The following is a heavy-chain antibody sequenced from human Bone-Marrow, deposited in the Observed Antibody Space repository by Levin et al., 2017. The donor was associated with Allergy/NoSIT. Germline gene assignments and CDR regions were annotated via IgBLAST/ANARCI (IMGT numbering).Heavy chain of an antibody. V-gene: IGHV3-74*01. CDR3: ARCNTETTPGSAFATAMYFDY. J-gene: IGHJ4*02. Sequence: PGGSLRLSCAASGFTFSSYWMHWVRQAPGKGLVWVSRINSDGSSTSYADSVKGRFTISRDNAKNTLYLQMNSLRAEDTAVYYCARCNTETTPGSAFATAMYFDYWGQGTLVTVSS. D-gene: IGHD2-2*01. CDR2: INSDGSST. CDR1: GFTFSSYW.